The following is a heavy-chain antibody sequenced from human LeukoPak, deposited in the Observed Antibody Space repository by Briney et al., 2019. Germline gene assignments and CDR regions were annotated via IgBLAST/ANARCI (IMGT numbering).Heavy chain of an antibody. D-gene: IGHD1-26*01. CDR3: ARGGGLADY. V-gene: IGHV3-7*02. CDR2: IKEEGSEE. J-gene: IGHJ4*02. Sequence: PGGPLRLSCAASGFTFRSCCISCVRQARGKGLEGGAGIKEEGSEEHYVHSVKGRFTISRHNAKNSLSLQEKSLRADDTPVYFCARGGGLADYWGQGTLVTVSS. CDR1: GFTFRSCC.